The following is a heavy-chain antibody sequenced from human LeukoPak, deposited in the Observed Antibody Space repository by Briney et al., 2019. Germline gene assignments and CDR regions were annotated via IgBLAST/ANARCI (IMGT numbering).Heavy chain of an antibody. Sequence: SGPTLVNPTQILTLTCTFSGFSLSTSGMCVNWIRQPPGKALEWLARIDWDDDKYYSTSLKTRLTISKDTSKNQVVLTMTNMDPVDTATYYCARINRGRDGYKPIDYWGQGTLVTVSS. J-gene: IGHJ4*02. CDR3: ARINRGRDGYKPIDY. D-gene: IGHD5-24*01. CDR1: GFSLSTSGMC. CDR2: IDWDDDK. V-gene: IGHV2-70*11.